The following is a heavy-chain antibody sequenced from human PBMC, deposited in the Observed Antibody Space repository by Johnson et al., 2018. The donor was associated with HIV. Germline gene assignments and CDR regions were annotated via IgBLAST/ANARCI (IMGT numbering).Heavy chain of an antibody. J-gene: IGHJ3*02. CDR1: GFTFSSSW. CDR2: IKQDGSVK. V-gene: IGHV3-7*03. CDR3: ARRYSGSYGAFDI. D-gene: IGHD1-26*01. Sequence: VQPAASGGGLVQPGGSLTLSSAASGFTFSSSWMSRVRQAPGNGLDWVANIKQDGSVKYYVDSVHLRFTISRDHAKNSLYLQMNSLRAEDTAVYYCARRYSGSYGAFDIWGQGTMVTVSS.